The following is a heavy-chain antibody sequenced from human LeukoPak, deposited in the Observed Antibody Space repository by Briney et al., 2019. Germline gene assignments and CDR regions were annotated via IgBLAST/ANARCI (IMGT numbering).Heavy chain of an antibody. CDR1: GFTFSDHY. CDR2: TRNKANSYTT. V-gene: IGHV3-72*01. J-gene: IGHJ2*01. CDR3: ARDRLRTDWYFDL. D-gene: IGHD4-17*01. Sequence: PGGSLRLSCAASGFTFSDHYMDWVRQAPGKGLGWVGRTRNKANSYTTEYAASVKGRFTISRDDSKNSLYLQMNSLKTEDTAVYYCARDRLRTDWYFDLWGRGTLVTVSS.